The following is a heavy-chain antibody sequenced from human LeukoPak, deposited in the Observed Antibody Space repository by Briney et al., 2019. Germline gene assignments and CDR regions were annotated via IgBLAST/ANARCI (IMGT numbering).Heavy chain of an antibody. V-gene: IGHV3-30*18. J-gene: IGHJ6*02. CDR3: AKGRKSYYYGMDV. CDR2: ISYDGSNK. Sequence: GRSLRLSCAASGFTFSSYGMHWVRQAPGKGLEWVAVISYDGSNKYYADSVKGRFTISRDNSKNTLYLQMNSLRAEDTAVYHCAKGRKSYYYGMDVWGQGTTVTVSS. CDR1: GFTFSSYG.